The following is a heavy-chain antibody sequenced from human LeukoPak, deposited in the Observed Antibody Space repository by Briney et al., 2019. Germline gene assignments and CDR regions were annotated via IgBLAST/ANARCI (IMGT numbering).Heavy chain of an antibody. CDR1: GYSISSGYY. CDR3: ARERNYYDSSGYYLLYYFDY. J-gene: IGHJ4*02. V-gene: IGHV4-38-2*02. Sequence: PSETLSLTCSVSGYSISSGYYWGWIRQPPGKGLEWIGSIWHSGNAYYNPSLKSRVTISVDTSKNQFSLKLSSVTAADTAVYYCARERNYYDSSGYYLLYYFDYWGQGTLVTVSS. CDR2: IWHSGNA. D-gene: IGHD3-22*01.